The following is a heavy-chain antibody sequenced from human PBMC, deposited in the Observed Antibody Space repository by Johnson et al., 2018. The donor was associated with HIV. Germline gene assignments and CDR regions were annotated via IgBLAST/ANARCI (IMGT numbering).Heavy chain of an antibody. CDR2: ISYDGSNK. CDR3: ASPSGGSYWAFDI. J-gene: IGHJ3*02. Sequence: VQLVESGGGVVQPGRSLRLSCAASGFTFSSYAMHWVRQAPGKGLEWVAVISYDGSNKYYADSVKGRFTISRDNSKNTLYLQMNSLRAEDTAVYYCASPSGGSYWAFDIWGQGT. CDR1: GFTFSSYA. V-gene: IGHV3-30-3*01. D-gene: IGHD1-26*01.